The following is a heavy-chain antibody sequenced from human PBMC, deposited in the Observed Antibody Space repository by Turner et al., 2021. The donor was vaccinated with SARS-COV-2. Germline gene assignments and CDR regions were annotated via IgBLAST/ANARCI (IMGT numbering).Heavy chain of an antibody. J-gene: IGHJ6*02. D-gene: IGHD3-10*01. Sequence: EVQLVESGGGLIQPGGSLSLSCAASGFTVSSNYMSWVRQAPGKGLDWVSVIYSGDSTYYADSVKGRFTISRDNSKNTLYLQMNSLRAEDTAVYYCARDRRVWFGELLYGLDVWGQGTTVTVSS. CDR1: GFTVSSNY. CDR3: ARDRRVWFGELLYGLDV. V-gene: IGHV3-53*01. CDR2: IYSGDST.